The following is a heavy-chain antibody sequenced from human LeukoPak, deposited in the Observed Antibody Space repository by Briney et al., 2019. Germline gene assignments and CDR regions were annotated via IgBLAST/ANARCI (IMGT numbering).Heavy chain of an antibody. CDR1: GFTFSDYY. CDR2: MNQDGSEK. CDR3: AELGITMIGGV. V-gene: IGHV3-7*01. J-gene: IGHJ6*04. Sequence: GGSLRLSCAASGFTFSDYYMSWVRQAPGKGLEWVANMNQDGSEKYFVDSVKGRFTISRDNAKNSLYLQMNSLRAEDTAVYYCAELGITMIGGVWGKGTTVTISS. D-gene: IGHD3-10*02.